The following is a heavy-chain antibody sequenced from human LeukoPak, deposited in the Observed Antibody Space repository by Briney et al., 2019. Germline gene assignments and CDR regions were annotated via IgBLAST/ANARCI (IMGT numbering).Heavy chain of an antibody. V-gene: IGHV3-30-3*01. J-gene: IGHJ4*02. CDR1: GFTFSSYA. D-gene: IGHD3-22*01. Sequence: GRSLRLSCAASGFTFSSYAMHWIRQAPGKGLERVAVISYDGSNKYYADSVKGRFTISRDNSKNTLYLQMNSLRAEDTAVYYCARGYDSSGYYYAYYFDYWGQGTLVTVSS. CDR2: ISYDGSNK. CDR3: ARGYDSSGYYYAYYFDY.